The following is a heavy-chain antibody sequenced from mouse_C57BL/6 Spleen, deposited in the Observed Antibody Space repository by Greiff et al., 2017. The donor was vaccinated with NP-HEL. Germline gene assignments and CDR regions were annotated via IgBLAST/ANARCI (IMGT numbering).Heavy chain of an antibody. J-gene: IGHJ2*01. D-gene: IGHD2-3*01. V-gene: IGHV1-80*01. CDR1: GYAFSSYW. CDR2: IYPGDGDT. CDR3: ARWDGYYWFDY. Sequence: QVQLKQSGAELVKPGASVKISCKASGYAFSSYWMNWVKQRPGKGLEWIGQIYPGDGDTNYNGKFKGKATLTADKSSSTAYMQLSSLTSEDSAVYFCARWDGYYWFDYWGQGTTLTVSS.